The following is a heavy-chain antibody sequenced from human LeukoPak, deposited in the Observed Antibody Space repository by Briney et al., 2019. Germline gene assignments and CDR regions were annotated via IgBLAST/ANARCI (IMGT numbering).Heavy chain of an antibody. CDR1: GFTFSSYA. CDR2: ISGSGGST. D-gene: IGHD2-15*01. V-gene: IGHV3-23*01. J-gene: IGHJ4*02. Sequence: PGGSLRLSCAASGFTFSSYAMTWVRQAPGKGLEWVSTISGSGGSTYFADSVKGRFTISRDNSKNTLCLQMNSLRAEDTAMYYCARIGYCSGTYCYGFDYWGQGTLVTVSS. CDR3: ARIGYCSGTYCYGFDY.